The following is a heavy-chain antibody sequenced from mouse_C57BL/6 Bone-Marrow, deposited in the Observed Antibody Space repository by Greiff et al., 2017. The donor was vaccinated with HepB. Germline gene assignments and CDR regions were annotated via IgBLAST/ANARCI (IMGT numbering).Heavy chain of an antibody. Sequence: VHVKQSGPELVKPGASVKISCKASGYSFTDYNMNWVKQSNGKSLEWIGVINPNYGTTSYNQKFKGKATLTVDQSSSTAYMQLNSLTSEDSAVYYCAPSHYYGSSLYFDYWGQGTTLTVSS. CDR1: GYSFTDYN. V-gene: IGHV1-39*01. CDR2: INPNYGTT. CDR3: APSHYYGSSLYFDY. J-gene: IGHJ2*01. D-gene: IGHD1-1*01.